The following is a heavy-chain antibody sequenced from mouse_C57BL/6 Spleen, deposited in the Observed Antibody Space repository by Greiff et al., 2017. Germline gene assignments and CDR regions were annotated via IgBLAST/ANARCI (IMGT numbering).Heavy chain of an antibody. V-gene: IGHV2-5*01. D-gene: IGHD4-1*01. CDR3: AKEGNWEGGAWFAY. CDR1: GFSLTSYG. J-gene: IGHJ3*01. CDR2: IWRGGST. Sequence: VKLQQSGPGLVQPSQSLSITCTVSGFSLTSYGVHWVRQSPGKGLEWLGVIWRGGSTDYNAAFMSRLSITKDNSKSQVFFKMNSLQADDTAIYYCAKEGNWEGGAWFAYWGQGTLVTVSA.